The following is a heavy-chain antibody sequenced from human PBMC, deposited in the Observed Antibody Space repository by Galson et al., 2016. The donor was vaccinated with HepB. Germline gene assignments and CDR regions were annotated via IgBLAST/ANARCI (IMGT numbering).Heavy chain of an antibody. CDR3: ASSRSVETVMDPQNPFDC. CDR2: MYYRGTT. Sequence: ETLSLTCSVSGASISSRNYYWGWIRQPPEKGLEWIVSMYYRGTTNYNPSPKSRVTISDDTSENQFSLRLTSVTAADTAVYFCASSRSVETVMDPQNPFDCWGQGIMVTVSS. CDR1: GASISSRNYY. D-gene: IGHD5-18*01. J-gene: IGHJ4*02. V-gene: IGHV4-39*01.